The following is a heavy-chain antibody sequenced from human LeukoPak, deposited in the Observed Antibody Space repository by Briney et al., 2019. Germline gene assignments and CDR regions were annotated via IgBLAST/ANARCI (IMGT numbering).Heavy chain of an antibody. CDR2: IYTSGST. CDR1: GGSISSYY. J-gene: IGHJ6*03. CDR3: ARELKDYYYYYMNV. V-gene: IGHV4-4*09. Sequence: PSETLSLTCTVSGGSISSYYWSWIRQPPGKGLEWIGYIYTSGSTNYNPSLKSRVTISVDTSKNQFSLKLSSVTAADTAVYYCARELKDYYYYYMNVWGKGTTVTVSS. D-gene: IGHD1-7*01.